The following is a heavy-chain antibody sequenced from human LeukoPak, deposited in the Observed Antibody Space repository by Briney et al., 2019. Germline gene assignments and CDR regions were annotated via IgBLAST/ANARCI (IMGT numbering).Heavy chain of an antibody. CDR2: IYPDDSDT. V-gene: IGHV5-51*01. CDR3: ARHIVHTVVTPDDYYYMDV. Sequence: GESLKISCKGSGYSFSSYWIGWVRQMPGKGLEWMGIIYPDDSDTRYGPSFQGQVTISADKSISTAYLQWSSLKASDTAMYYCARHIVHTVVTPDDYYYMDVWGKGTTVTVSS. CDR1: GYSFSSYW. J-gene: IGHJ6*03. D-gene: IGHD4-23*01.